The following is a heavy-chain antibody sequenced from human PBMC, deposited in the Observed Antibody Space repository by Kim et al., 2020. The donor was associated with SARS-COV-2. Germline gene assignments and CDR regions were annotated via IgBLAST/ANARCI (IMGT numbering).Heavy chain of an antibody. V-gene: IGHV4-39*01. J-gene: IGHJ5*02. Sequence: SETLSLTCTVSGGSISSSSYYWGWIRQPPGKGLEWIGSSYYSGSTYYNPSLKSRVTTSVDTSKNQFSLKLSSVTAADTAGYYCARQRQLVPFDPWGQGTLVTVSS. CDR3: ARQRQLVPFDP. CDR2: SYYSGST. CDR1: GGSISSSSYY. D-gene: IGHD6-13*01.